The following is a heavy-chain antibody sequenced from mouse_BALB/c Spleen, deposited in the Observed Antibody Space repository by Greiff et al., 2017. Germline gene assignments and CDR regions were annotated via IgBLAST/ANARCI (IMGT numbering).Heavy chain of an antibody. V-gene: IGHV1-52*01. J-gene: IGHJ2*01. D-gene: IGHD1-1*01. CDR1: GYTFTSYW. Sequence: VQLQQSGAELVRPGASVKLSCKASGYTFTSYWMNWVKQRPEQGLEWFGRIDPYDSESHYNQKFKDKAILTVDKSSSTAYMQLSSLTSEDSAVYYSARRDYGSSFVLDDWGQGTTLTVSS. CDR3: ARRDYGSSFVLDD. CDR2: IDPYDSES.